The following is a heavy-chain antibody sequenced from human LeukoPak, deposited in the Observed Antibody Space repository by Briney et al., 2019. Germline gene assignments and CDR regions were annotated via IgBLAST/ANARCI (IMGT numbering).Heavy chain of an antibody. CDR1: GGSISSGGYF. CDR2: IYHSGST. CDR3: ASLYYDILTGPSGYFDL. J-gene: IGHJ2*01. Sequence: PSETLSLTCTVSGGSISSGGYFWSWIRQPPGKGLEWIGYIYHSGSTDYSPSLKSRVTISVDTSKNQFSLKLSSVTAADTAVYYCASLYYDILTGPSGYFDLWGRGTLVTVSS. D-gene: IGHD3-9*01. V-gene: IGHV4-30-2*01.